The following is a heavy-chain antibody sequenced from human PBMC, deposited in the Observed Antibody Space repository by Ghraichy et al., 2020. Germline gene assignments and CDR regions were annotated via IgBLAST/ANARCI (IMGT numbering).Heavy chain of an antibody. D-gene: IGHD4-17*01. CDR2: IKSDGSDT. V-gene: IGHV3-7*01. Sequence: GESLNISCAASGFTFSRHWMSWVRQAPGKGLEWVASIKSDGSDTFYVDSVKGRFTISRDNAKNSVSLEMNSLRDEDTAIYYCARDPYGDYKYGGTDYWGQGTLVSVSS. J-gene: IGHJ4*02. CDR3: ARDPYGDYKYGGTDY. CDR1: GFTFSRHW.